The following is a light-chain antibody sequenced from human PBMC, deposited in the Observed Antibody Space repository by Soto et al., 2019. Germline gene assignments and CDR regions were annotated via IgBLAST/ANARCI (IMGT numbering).Light chain of an antibody. CDR3: QTWGTDIRV. V-gene: IGLV4-69*01. CDR1: SGHSSYA. J-gene: IGLJ1*01. Sequence: QSVLTQSPSASASLGASVKLTCTLSSGHSSYAIAWHQQQPEKGPRYLMKLNSDGSHSKGDGIPDRFSGSSSGAERYLTISSLQSEDEADYYCQTWGTDIRVCGTGTKLTVL. CDR2: LNSDGSH.